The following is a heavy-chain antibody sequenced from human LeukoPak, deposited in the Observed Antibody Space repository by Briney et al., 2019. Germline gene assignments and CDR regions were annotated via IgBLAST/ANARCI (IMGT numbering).Heavy chain of an antibody. CDR3: TRHHDFWSGYPSSFFDY. CDR1: GFTFGDYA. CDR2: IRSKTYGETT. Sequence: GGSLRLSCTASGFTFGDYAMSWVRQAPGKGPEWVGFIRSKTYGETTEYAASVKGSFTISRDDSKSIAYPQMNSLKTEDTGVYYCTRHHDFWSGYPSSFFDYWGQGTLVTVSS. D-gene: IGHD3-3*01. V-gene: IGHV3-49*04. J-gene: IGHJ4*02.